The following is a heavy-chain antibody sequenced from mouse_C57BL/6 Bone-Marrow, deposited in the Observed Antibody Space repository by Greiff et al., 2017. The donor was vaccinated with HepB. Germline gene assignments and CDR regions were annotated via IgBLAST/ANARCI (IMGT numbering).Heavy chain of an antibody. D-gene: IGHD2-4*01. V-gene: IGHV1-50*01. CDR2: IDPSDSYT. Sequence: QVQLKQPGAELVKPGASVKLSCKASGYTFTSYWMQWVKQRPGQGLEWIGEIDPSDSYTNYNQKFKGKATLTVDTSSSTAYMQLSSLTSEDSAVYYCARNGDYDWFAYWGQGTLVTVSA. CDR3: ARNGDYDWFAY. J-gene: IGHJ3*01. CDR1: GYTFTSYW.